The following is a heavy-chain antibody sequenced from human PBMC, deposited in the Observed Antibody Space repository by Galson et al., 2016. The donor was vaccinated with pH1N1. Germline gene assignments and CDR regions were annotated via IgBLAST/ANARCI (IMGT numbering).Heavy chain of an antibody. CDR3: ATHDFWSDRYFYYVMDV. CDR1: GGTFSSYA. V-gene: IGHV1-69*13. CDR2: IIPISGTT. D-gene: IGHD3-3*01. Sequence: SVKVSCKASGGTFSSYAISWVRQAPGQGLEWMGKIIPISGTTNYAQRLQGRVTLTADESTDTAYMEVSGLRSEGTAVYYCATHDFWSDRYFYYVMDVWGHGTTVTVSS. J-gene: IGHJ6*02.